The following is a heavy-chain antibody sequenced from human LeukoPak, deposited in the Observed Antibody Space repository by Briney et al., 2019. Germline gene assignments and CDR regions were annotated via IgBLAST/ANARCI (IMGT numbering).Heavy chain of an antibody. D-gene: IGHD5-18*01. V-gene: IGHV1-2*02. CDR3: ARDRDSYGDYYFFYMDV. J-gene: IGHJ6*03. CDR1: GYTLTDYY. CDR2: INPHSGGT. Sequence: ASVKVSCKASGYTLTDYYMHWVRQAPGQGLEWMGWINPHSGGTNSTQKFQDRVTMTRDTSISTVYMELSRLRSDDTAVYYCARDRDSYGDYYFFYMDVWGKGTTVAVSS.